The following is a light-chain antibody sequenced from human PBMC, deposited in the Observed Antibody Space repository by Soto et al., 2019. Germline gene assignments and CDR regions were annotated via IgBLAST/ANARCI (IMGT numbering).Light chain of an antibody. V-gene: IGLV2-23*03. CDR3: CSYAGSSTFV. Sequence: QSALTQPASVSGSPGQSITISCTGTSSDVGSYNLVSWYQQHPGKAPKLMIYEGSKRPSGVSNRFSGSKSGNTASLTISGIQAEDEADDYCCSYAGSSTFVFGGGTKLTVL. CDR1: SSDVGSYNL. CDR2: EGS. J-gene: IGLJ2*01.